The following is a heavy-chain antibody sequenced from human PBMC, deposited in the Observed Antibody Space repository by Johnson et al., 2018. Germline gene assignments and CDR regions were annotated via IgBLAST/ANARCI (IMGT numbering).Heavy chain of an antibody. CDR2: TYYRSRWDN. D-gene: IGHD6-13*01. Sequence: QVQLQESGPGLVKPSQTLSLTCAISGDSVSSNSTAWNWIRQSPSRGLEWLGRTYYRSRWDNDYAVSVKSRITINPDTSKNQFSLQLNPVTPEDTAVYYCARVYWVGLQLVLPTMDVWGKGTTVTVSS. V-gene: IGHV6-1*01. J-gene: IGHJ6*03. CDR3: ARVYWVGLQLVLPTMDV. CDR1: GDSVSSNSTA.